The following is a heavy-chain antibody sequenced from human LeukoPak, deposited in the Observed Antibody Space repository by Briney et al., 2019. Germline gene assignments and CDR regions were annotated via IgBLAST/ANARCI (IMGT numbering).Heavy chain of an antibody. CDR1: EFTFSSYA. D-gene: IGHD6-25*01. J-gene: IGHJ4*02. CDR3: ANIIRKYTSGSYYFDY. Sequence: GGSLRLSCAASEFTFSSYAMHWVRQAPGKGLEWVAAISFEGNNEYYADSVKGRFTISRDNSKNTLYLQMNSLRAEDTAVYYCANIIRKYTSGSYYFDYWGQGTLVTVST. CDR2: ISFEGNNE. V-gene: IGHV3-30-3*01.